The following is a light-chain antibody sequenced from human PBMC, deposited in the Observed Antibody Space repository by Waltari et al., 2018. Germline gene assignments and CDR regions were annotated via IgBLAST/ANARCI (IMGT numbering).Light chain of an antibody. CDR3: QAWDNSTAV. Sequence: SYELPQPPSVSVSPGQTASITCSGDGLENRSVCWYQQKPGQSPVLVIYQDTKRPPGIPERFSGSNSGNIATLTISGTQSLDEGDYYCQAWDNSTAVFGTGTKVTVL. CDR2: QDT. CDR1: GLENRS. V-gene: IGLV3-1*01. J-gene: IGLJ1*01.